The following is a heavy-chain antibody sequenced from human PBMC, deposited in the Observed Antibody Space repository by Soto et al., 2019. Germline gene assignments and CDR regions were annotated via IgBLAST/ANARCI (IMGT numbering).Heavy chain of an antibody. CDR1: GFTFSSYS. CDR3: ARGDYDSSGYYRSYYYGMDV. Sequence: GGSLRLSCAASGFTFSSYSMNWVRQAPGKGLEWVSSISSSSSYIYYADSVKGRFTISRDNAKNSLYLQMNSLRAEDTAVYYCARGDYDSSGYYRSYYYGMDVWGQGTTVTVSS. D-gene: IGHD3-22*01. J-gene: IGHJ6*02. CDR2: ISSSSSYI. V-gene: IGHV3-21*01.